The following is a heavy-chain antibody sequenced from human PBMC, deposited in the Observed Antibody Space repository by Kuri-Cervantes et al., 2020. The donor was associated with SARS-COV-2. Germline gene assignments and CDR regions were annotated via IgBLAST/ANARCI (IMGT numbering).Heavy chain of an antibody. Sequence: SETLSLTCAVSGVPATGGSYSWAWIRQPAGKGLEWIGQLDSSGSTTYNPSLRGRVTISLDPSNNRFSLSLTSTTAADTAVYYCGKVSWLQLWRRYSDSWGQGAMVTVSS. CDR2: LDSSGST. D-gene: IGHD5-24*01. V-gene: IGHV4-61*10. CDR3: GKVSWLQLWRRYSDS. CDR1: GVPATGGSYS. J-gene: IGHJ4*02.